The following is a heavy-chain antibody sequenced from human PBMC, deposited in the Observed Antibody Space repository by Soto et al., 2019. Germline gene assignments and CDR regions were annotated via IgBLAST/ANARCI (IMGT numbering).Heavy chain of an antibody. Sequence: QVQLQESGPGLVKPSQTLSLTCTVSGGSISSGGYYWSWIRQHPGKGLEWIGYIYYSGSTYYNPSLKSRVNISVDPSKNQFSLKLSSVTAADTAVYYCAREYSSSWYARPYFDYWGQGTLVTVSS. V-gene: IGHV4-31*03. CDR2: IYYSGST. CDR3: AREYSSSWYARPYFDY. J-gene: IGHJ4*02. D-gene: IGHD6-13*01. CDR1: GGSISSGGYY.